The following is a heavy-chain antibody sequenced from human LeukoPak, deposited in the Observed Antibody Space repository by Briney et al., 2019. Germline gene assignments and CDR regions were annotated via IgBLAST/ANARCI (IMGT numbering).Heavy chain of an antibody. CDR1: GFTFSSYA. CDR2: ISYDGSNK. V-gene: IGHV3-30*04. Sequence: GGSLRLFCAASGFTFSSYAMHWVRQAPGKGLEWVAVISYDGSNKYYADSVKGRFTISRDNSKNTLYLQMNSLRAEDTAVYYCARDPFWAYMDVWGKGTTVTVSS. D-gene: IGHD7-27*01. J-gene: IGHJ6*03. CDR3: ARDPFWAYMDV.